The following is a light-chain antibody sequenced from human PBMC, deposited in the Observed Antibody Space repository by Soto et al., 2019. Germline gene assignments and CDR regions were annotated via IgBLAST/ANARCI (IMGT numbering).Light chain of an antibody. Sequence: SYELTQAPSVSVSPGQTASITCSGDKLGDKYAYWYQQKPGQSPVLVIYRDSKRPSGIPERFSGYNSGNTATLTISGTQAMDEADYYCQVWDSSTGVFGTGTKVTVL. V-gene: IGLV3-1*01. CDR3: QVWDSSTGV. CDR1: KLGDKY. J-gene: IGLJ1*01. CDR2: RDS.